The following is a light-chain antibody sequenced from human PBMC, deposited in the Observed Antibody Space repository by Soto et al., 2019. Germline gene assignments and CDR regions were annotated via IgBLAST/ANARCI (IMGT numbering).Light chain of an antibody. CDR2: DVS. V-gene: IGLV2-14*03. CDR1: TSDVGGYNY. CDR3: SSYTSSGTVV. Sequence: QSALTQPASVSGSPGQSITISCTGTTSDVGGYNYVSWYQQHPGKAPKLMIYDVSNRPSGVSNRFSGSKSGNTASLTISGLQAEDGADYYCSSYTSSGTVVFGGGTKVTVL. J-gene: IGLJ2*01.